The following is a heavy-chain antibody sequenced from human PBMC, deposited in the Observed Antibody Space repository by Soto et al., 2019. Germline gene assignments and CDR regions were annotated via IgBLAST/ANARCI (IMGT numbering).Heavy chain of an antibody. J-gene: IGHJ4*02. CDR1: CGSISSYY. V-gene: IGHV4-59*01. CDR3: ARESSGWEAGFDY. Sequence: SEILSLTCTVSCGSISSYYWSWIRQPPGKGLEWIGYIYYSGSTNYNPSLKSRVTISVDTSKNQFSLKLSSVTAADTAVHYCARESSGWEAGFDYWGQGTLVTVSS. D-gene: IGHD6-19*01. CDR2: IYYSGST.